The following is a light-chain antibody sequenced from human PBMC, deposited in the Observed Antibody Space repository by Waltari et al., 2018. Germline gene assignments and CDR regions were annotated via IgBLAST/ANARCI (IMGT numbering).Light chain of an antibody. Sequence: QSALTQPASVSGSPGQSITISCSGISSDVGGYNFVSWYQQHPGKAPKLLIVDVSNRPSGVSNRFSGSKSGNTASLTISGLQPEDEADYYCSSYRRSSTYVLLGGGTKLTVL. CDR1: SSDVGGYNF. CDR2: DVS. V-gene: IGLV2-14*03. CDR3: SSYRRSSTYVL. J-gene: IGLJ2*01.